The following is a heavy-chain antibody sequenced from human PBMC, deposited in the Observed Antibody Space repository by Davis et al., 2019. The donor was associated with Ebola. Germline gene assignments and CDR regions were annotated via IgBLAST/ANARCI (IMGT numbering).Heavy chain of an antibody. CDR2: ISSSSSYI. J-gene: IGHJ6*02. V-gene: IGHV3-21*04. Sequence: GESLKISCAASGLTFSSYSMNWVRHAPGKGLEWVSSISSSSSYIYYADSVKGRFTISRDNSKNTLYLQMNSLRAEDTAVYYCARSLIGRYYYYGMDVWGQGTTVTVSS. CDR3: ARSLIGRYYYYGMDV. D-gene: IGHD3-10*01. CDR1: GLTFSSYS.